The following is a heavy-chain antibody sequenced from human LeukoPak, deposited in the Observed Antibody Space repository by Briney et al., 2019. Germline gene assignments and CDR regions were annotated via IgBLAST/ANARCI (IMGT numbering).Heavy chain of an antibody. CDR2: INPNSGGT. Sequence: GASVKVSCKASGYTFTGYYMHWVRQAPGQGLEWMGWINPNSGGTNYAQKFQGRVTMTRDTSISTAYVELSRLRSDDTAVYYCARGRSGIAATYYYYYNMDVWGQGTTVTVSS. J-gene: IGHJ6*03. CDR1: GYTFTGYY. D-gene: IGHD6-25*01. CDR3: ARGRSGIAATYYYYYNMDV. V-gene: IGHV1-2*02.